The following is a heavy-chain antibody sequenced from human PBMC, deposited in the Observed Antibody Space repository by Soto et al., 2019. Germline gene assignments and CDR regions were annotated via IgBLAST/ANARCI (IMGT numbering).Heavy chain of an antibody. CDR2: IYYSGST. J-gene: IGHJ6*03. D-gene: IGHD2-21*01. V-gene: IGHV4-59*01. Sequence: SETLSLTCTVSGGSITSYYWSWIRQPPGKGLEWIGYIYYSGSTNYKPSLKSRLTISVDTSKNQFSLKLRSVTAADTAVYFCARIAGDYSHYIDVWGKGTTVTVSS. CDR1: GGSITSYY. CDR3: ARIAGDYSHYIDV.